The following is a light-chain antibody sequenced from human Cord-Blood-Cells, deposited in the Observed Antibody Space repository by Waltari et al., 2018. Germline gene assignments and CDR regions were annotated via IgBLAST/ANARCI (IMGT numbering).Light chain of an antibody. CDR3: SSYTSSSTWV. V-gene: IGLV2-14*01. CDR1: SSDVGGYNY. Sequence: QSALTQPASVSGSPGQSITIPCTGTSSDVGGYNYVSWYQQHPGKAPKLMIYDVSKRPSGVSNRFSGSKSGNTASLTISGLQAEDEADYYCSSYTSSSTWVFGGETKLTVL. CDR2: DVS. J-gene: IGLJ3*02.